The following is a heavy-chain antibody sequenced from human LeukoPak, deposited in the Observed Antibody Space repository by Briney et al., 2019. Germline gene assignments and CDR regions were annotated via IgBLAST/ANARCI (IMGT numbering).Heavy chain of an antibody. CDR2: IYTSGST. CDR1: GGSISSYY. Sequence: SETQSLTCTVSGGSISSYYWSWIRQPAGKGLEWIGRIYTSGSTNYNPSLKSRVTMSVDTSKNQFSLKLSSVTAADTAVYYCARVGRDRDYYYYYMDVWGKGTTVTVSS. J-gene: IGHJ6*03. V-gene: IGHV4-4*07. CDR3: ARVGRDRDYYYYYMDV.